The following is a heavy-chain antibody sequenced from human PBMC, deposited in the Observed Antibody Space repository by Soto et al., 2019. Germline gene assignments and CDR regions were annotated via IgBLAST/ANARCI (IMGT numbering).Heavy chain of an antibody. J-gene: IGHJ4*02. CDR1: GFTFSKYA. D-gene: IGHD6-13*01. CDR3: AKGAPSSWYYFDY. V-gene: IGHV3-23*01. Sequence: PGGSLRLSCAASGFTFSKYAVNWVRQAPGKGLEWVSAVSGSSGGTYYADSVKGRFTISRDNSKNTLYLQMNSLRAEDTAVYYCAKGAPSSWYYFDYWGQGTLVTVSS. CDR2: VSGSSGGT.